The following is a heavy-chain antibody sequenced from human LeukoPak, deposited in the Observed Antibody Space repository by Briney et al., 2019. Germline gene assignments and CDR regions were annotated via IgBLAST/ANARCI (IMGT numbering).Heavy chain of an antibody. CDR1: GGSISGYY. V-gene: IGHV4-34*01. CDR2: INHSGST. D-gene: IGHD6-6*01. CDR3: ARGRVVDY. Sequence: SETLSLTCTVSGGSISGYYWSWIRQPPGKGLEWIGEINHSGSTNYNPSLKSRVTISVDTSKNQFSLKLSSVTAADTAVYYCARGRVVDYWGQGTLVTVSS. J-gene: IGHJ4*02.